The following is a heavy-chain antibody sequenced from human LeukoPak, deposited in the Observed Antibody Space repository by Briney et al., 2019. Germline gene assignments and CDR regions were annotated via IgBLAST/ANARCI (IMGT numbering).Heavy chain of an antibody. D-gene: IGHD6-13*01. CDR1: GFTFSNYG. Sequence: GRSLRLSCAASGFTFSNYGMHWVRQAPGKGLEWVAVIWYGGSNKYYADSVKGRFTISRDNSKNTLYLQINSLRAEDTAVYYCARDPIAAVRFDYWGQGTLVTVSS. J-gene: IGHJ4*02. V-gene: IGHV3-33*01. CDR2: IWYGGSNK. CDR3: ARDPIAAVRFDY.